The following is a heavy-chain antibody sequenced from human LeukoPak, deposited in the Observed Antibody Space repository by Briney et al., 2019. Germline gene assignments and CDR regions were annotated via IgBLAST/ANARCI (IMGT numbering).Heavy chain of an antibody. CDR1: GFTFSSYA. CDR3: ASGSWSGHGDYYFDY. CDR2: IIPILGIA. J-gene: IGHJ4*02. V-gene: IGHV1-69*04. Sequence: GGSLRLSCTASGFTFSSYAISWVRQAPGQGLEWMGRIIPILGIANYAQKFQGRVTITADKSTSTAYMELSSLRSEDTAVYYCASGSWSGHGDYYFDYWGQGTLVTVSS. D-gene: IGHD3-3*01.